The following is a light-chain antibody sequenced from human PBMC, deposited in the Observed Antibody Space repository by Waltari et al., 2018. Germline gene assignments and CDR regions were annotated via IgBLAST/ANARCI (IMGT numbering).Light chain of an antibody. CDR2: QVS. Sequence: QSALTQPASVSESPGQSITISCTGTSIDVCGYNYVSWYQQHPGKAPKLMIYQVSNRLSGVSNRLYGSKSGHTAALTISVLQAEDEADYYCSSYTSSRVLGGGTKLTVL. J-gene: IGLJ3*02. CDR1: SIDVCGYNY. V-gene: IGLV2-14*01. CDR3: SSYTSSRV.